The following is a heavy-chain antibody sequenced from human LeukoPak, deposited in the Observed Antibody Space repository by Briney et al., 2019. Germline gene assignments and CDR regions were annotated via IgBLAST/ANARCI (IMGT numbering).Heavy chain of an antibody. D-gene: IGHD3-10*01. CDR3: AKDIEKRITFARGVISYYYNGMDV. V-gene: IGHV3-9*01. CDR1: GFTFEDYA. J-gene: IGHJ6*02. Sequence: PGRSLRLSCAASGFTFEDYAMHWVRQAPGKGLEWVSGISWNSGSIGYADSVKGRFTVSRDNAKNSLYLQMNSLRAEDTALYYCAKDIEKRITFARGVISYYYNGMDVWGQGTTVTVSS. CDR2: ISWNSGSI.